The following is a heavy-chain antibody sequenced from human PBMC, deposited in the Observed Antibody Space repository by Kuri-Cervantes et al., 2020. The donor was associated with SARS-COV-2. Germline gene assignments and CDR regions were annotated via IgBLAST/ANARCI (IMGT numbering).Heavy chain of an antibody. CDR2: IIPIFGTA. V-gene: IGHV1-69*06. D-gene: IGHD2-2*02. CDR3: ARDSYCSSTSCYIYYYGMDV. J-gene: IGHJ6*02. Sequence: SVKVSCKASGGTFSSYAISWVRQAPGQGLEWMGGIIPIFGTANYAQKFQGRVTITADKSTSTAYMELSSLRSEDTAVYYCARDSYCSSTSCYIYYYGMDVWGQGTTVTVSS. CDR1: GGTFSSYA.